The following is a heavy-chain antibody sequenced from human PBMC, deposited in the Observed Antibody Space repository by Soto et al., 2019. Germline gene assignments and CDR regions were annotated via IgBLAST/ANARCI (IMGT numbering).Heavy chain of an antibody. V-gene: IGHV3-30-3*01. Sequence: QVQLVESGGGVVQPGRSLRLSCAASGFTFSSYAMHWVRQAPGKGLEWVAVISYDGSNKYYADSVKGRFTISRDNSKNTLYLQMNSLRAEDTAVYYCARDYQSGYESASFDYWGQGTLVTVSS. CDR1: GFTFSSYA. J-gene: IGHJ4*02. D-gene: IGHD5-12*01. CDR2: ISYDGSNK. CDR3: ARDYQSGYESASFDY.